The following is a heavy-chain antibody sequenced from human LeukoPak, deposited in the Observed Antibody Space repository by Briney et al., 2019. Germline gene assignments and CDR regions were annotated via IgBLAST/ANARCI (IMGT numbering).Heavy chain of an antibody. J-gene: IGHJ5*02. CDR3: ARGRDFYDRSGRLDH. D-gene: IGHD3-22*01. Sequence: SETLSLMCAVSGSSFSGYYWTWLRQPPGKGLEWIGEINHNGNTNYNASLKSRVSISVDTSKSQFSLNLTSVTAADTAFYYCARGRDFYDRSGRLDHWDQGTLVTVSS. CDR1: GSSFSGYY. CDR2: INHNGNT. V-gene: IGHV4-34*01.